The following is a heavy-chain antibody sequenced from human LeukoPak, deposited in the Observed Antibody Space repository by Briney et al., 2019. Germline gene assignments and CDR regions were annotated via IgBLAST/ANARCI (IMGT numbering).Heavy chain of an antibody. Sequence: SETLSLTCTVYGGSISSYYWNWVRQPPGKGLEWIGYIHYSGSTNYNPSLKGRVTISVDTSKNQFSLKLTSVTAANTAVYFCARDIAANWFDSWGQGALVTVSS. D-gene: IGHD2-15*01. J-gene: IGHJ5*01. CDR3: ARDIAANWFDS. V-gene: IGHV4-59*01. CDR2: IHYSGST. CDR1: GGSISSYY.